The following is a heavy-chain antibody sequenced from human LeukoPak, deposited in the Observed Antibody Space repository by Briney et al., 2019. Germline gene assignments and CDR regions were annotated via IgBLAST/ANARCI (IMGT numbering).Heavy chain of an antibody. D-gene: IGHD1-14*01. J-gene: IGHJ6*03. CDR2: ISYDGSNR. Sequence: GGSLRLSCAASGFTFSSYAMHWVRQAPGKGLEWVAVISYDGSNRYYADSVKGRFTISRDNSKNTLYLQMNSLRAEDTAVYYCAREVSYNYYYYMDVWGKGTTVTVSS. V-gene: IGHV3-30*01. CDR1: GFTFSSYA. CDR3: AREVSYNYYYYMDV.